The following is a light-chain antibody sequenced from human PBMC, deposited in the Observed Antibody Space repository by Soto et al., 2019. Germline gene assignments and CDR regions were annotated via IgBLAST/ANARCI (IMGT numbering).Light chain of an antibody. CDR3: QQYYSDWT. CDR1: QSISGW. J-gene: IGKJ1*01. CDR2: EAS. V-gene: IGKV1-5*01. Sequence: DIQMTQSPSTLSAFVGDRVTITCRASQSISGWLAWYQQKPGTAPKLLIYEASNLESGVTSRFSGSGSGTEFTLTISSLQPDDFATYYCQQYYSDWTFGQGTKVEIK.